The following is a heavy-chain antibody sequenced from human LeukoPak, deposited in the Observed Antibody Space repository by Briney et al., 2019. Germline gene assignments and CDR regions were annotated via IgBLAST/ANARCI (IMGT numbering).Heavy chain of an antibody. D-gene: IGHD3-10*01. J-gene: IGHJ5*02. CDR1: GFTFSSYA. V-gene: IGHV3-23*01. CDR2: ISGSGGST. Sequence: PGGSLRLSCAASGFTFSSYAMSWVRQAPGKGLEWVSAISGSGGSTYYANSVRGRFTISRDNSKNTLYLQMNSLRAEDAAVYYCAKAFFGDWFDPWGQGTLVTVSS. CDR3: AKAFFGDWFDP.